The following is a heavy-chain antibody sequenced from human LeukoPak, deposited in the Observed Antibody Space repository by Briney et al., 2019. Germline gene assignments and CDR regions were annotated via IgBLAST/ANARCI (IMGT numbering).Heavy chain of an antibody. V-gene: IGHV3-21*01. CDR3: AELGITMIGGV. J-gene: IGHJ6*04. CDR2: ISSSSSYI. CDR1: GFTFSSYS. D-gene: IGHD3-10*02. Sequence: PGGSLRLSCTASGFTFSSYSMNWVRQAPGKGLEWVSSISSSSSYIYYADSVKGRFTISRDNAKNSLYLQMNSLRAEDTAVYYCAELGITMIGGVWGKGTTVTISS.